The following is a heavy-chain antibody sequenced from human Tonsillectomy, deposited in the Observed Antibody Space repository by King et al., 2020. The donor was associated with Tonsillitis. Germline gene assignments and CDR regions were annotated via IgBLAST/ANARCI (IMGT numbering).Heavy chain of an antibody. D-gene: IGHD3-22*01. CDR3: ARALNYYDSSGYTTPSY. V-gene: IGHV3-30-3*01. CDR2: ISYDGSNK. CDR1: GFTFRFYA. J-gene: IGHJ4*02. Sequence: VQLVESGGGVVQPGRSLRLSCAASGFTFRFYAMHWVRQAPGKGLEWVALISYDGSNKYYADSVRGRFTISRDNSKNTLFLHMNSLRAEDTAVYSCARALNYYDSSGYTTPSYWGQGTLVTVSS.